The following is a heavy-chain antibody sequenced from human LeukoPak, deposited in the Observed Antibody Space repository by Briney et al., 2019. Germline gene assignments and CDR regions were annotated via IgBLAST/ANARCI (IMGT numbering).Heavy chain of an antibody. CDR3: ARARHYYDSSGYSRYFDY. Sequence: PSETLSPTCTVSGGSISSYYWSWIRQPPGKGLEWIGYIYYSGSTNYNPSLKSRVTISVDTSKNQFSLKLSSVTAADTAVYYCARARHYYDSSGYSRYFDYWGQGTLVTVSS. CDR1: GGSISSYY. J-gene: IGHJ4*02. D-gene: IGHD3-22*01. CDR2: IYYSGST. V-gene: IGHV4-59*01.